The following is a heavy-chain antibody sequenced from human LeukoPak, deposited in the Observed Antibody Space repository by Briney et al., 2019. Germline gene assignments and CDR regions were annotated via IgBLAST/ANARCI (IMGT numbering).Heavy chain of an antibody. J-gene: IGHJ3*02. CDR2: INSDGSST. Sequence: GGSLRLSCAASGFTFSSYWMHWVRQAPGKGLVWVSRINSDGSSTIYADSVKGRFTISRDNAKNTLYLQMNSLRAEDTAVYYCARDEYNWNVDAFDIWGQGTVVTVSS. D-gene: IGHD1-20*01. CDR3: ARDEYNWNVDAFDI. CDR1: GFTFSSYW. V-gene: IGHV3-74*01.